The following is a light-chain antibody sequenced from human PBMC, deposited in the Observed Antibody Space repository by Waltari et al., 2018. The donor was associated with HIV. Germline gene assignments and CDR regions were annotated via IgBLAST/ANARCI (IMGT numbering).Light chain of an antibody. CDR3: MIWHSSAGV. J-gene: IGLJ3*02. V-gene: IGLV5-45*02. CDR2: YNSDSDK. Sequence: QAVLTQPSSLSPSPGASASRTCTLRGGISVGAYRVHWYQQSPGRPPQYLLRYNSDSDKQQGSGVASRFSASKDASANAGILLISGLQSEDEADYYCMIWHSSAGVFGGGTKLTVL. CDR1: GGISVGAYR.